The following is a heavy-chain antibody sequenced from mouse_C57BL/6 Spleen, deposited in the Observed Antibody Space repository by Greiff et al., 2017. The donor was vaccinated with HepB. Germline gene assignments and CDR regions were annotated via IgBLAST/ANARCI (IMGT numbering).Heavy chain of an antibody. V-gene: IGHV5-9-1*02. Sequence: EVKVVESGEGLVKPGGSLKLSCAASGFTFSSYAMSWVRQTPEKRLEWVAYISSGGDYIYYADTVKGRFTISRDNARNTLYLQMSSLKSEDTAMYYCTRDDYYGSSYGDWFAYWGQGTLVTVSA. J-gene: IGHJ3*01. CDR1: GFTFSSYA. D-gene: IGHD1-1*01. CDR2: ISSGGDYI. CDR3: TRDDYYGSSYGDWFAY.